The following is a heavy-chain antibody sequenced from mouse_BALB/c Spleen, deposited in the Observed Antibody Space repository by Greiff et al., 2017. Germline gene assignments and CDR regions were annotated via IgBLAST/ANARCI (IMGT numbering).Heavy chain of an antibody. V-gene: IGHV3-8*02. CDR3: ARYVLGRGYFDY. D-gene: IGHD4-1*01. J-gene: IGHJ2*01. CDR1: GDTITSGY. Sequence: EVKLVESGPSLVKPSQTLSLTCSVTGDTITSGYWNWIRKFPGNKLEYMGYISYSGSTYYNPSLKSRISITRDTSKNQYYLQLNSVTTEDTATYYCARYVLGRGYFDYWGQGTTLTVSS. CDR2: ISYSGST.